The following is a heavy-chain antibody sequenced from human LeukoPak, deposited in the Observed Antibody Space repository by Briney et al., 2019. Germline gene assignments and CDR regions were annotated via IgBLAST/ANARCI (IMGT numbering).Heavy chain of an antibody. CDR2: IYPGDSDT. CDR3: AAASTGSIAAAFDI. CDR1: GYSFTSYW. Sequence: GASLQISCKGSGYSFTSYWIGWVRQLPGKGLEWMGIIYPGDSDTRYSPSFQGQVTISAGKSISTAYLQWSSLKASDTAMYYCAAASTGSIAAAFDIWGQGTMVTVSS. V-gene: IGHV5-51*01. D-gene: IGHD6-6*01. J-gene: IGHJ3*02.